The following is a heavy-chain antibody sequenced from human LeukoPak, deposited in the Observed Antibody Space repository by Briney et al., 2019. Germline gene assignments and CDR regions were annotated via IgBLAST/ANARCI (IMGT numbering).Heavy chain of an antibody. CDR1: GGTFSSYA. CDR2: IIPIFGTA. J-gene: IGHJ6*03. Sequence: GASVKVSCKASGGTFSSYAISWVRQAPGQGLEWMGGIIPIFGTANYAQKFQGRVTITADKSTSTAYMELSSLRSEDTAVYYCARVYTQWSTDLAYYMDVWGKGTTVTISS. CDR3: ARVYTQWSTDLAYYMDV. D-gene: IGHD6-19*01. V-gene: IGHV1-69*06.